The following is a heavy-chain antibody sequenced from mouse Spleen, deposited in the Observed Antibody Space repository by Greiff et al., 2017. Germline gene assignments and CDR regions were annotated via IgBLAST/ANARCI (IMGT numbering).Heavy chain of an antibody. Sequence: VQRVESGPGLVAPSQSLSITCTVSGFSLTNYAVHWVRQSPGKGLEWLGVIWSDGSTDYNAAFISRLSISKDNSKSQVFFKMNSLQADDTAIYYCARNCYDGSPYYFDYWGQGTTLTVSS. CDR2: IWSDGST. V-gene: IGHV2-4-1*01. J-gene: IGHJ2*01. CDR3: ARNCYDGSPYYFDY. D-gene: IGHD2-1*01. CDR1: GFSLTNYA.